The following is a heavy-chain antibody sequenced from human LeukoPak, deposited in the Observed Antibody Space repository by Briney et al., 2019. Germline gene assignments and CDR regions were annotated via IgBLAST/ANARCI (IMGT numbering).Heavy chain of an antibody. Sequence: GGSLRLSCTASGFTFRTYAMNWVRQAPGKGLEWLSGISGSGNGTYYADSVKGRFTISRDNSNNMVYLQTNSLTVEDAATYYCAKRTMAAFDSWGQGTLLIVSS. CDR1: GFTFRTYA. CDR2: ISGSGNGT. D-gene: IGHD6-19*01. V-gene: IGHV3-23*01. CDR3: AKRTMAAFDS. J-gene: IGHJ4*02.